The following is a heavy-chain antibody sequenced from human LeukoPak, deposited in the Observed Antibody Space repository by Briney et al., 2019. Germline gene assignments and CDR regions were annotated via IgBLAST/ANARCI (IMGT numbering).Heavy chain of an antibody. J-gene: IGHJ4*02. CDR2: ITVNNGYT. CDR3: AKVHCISTNCNHIWTYFDY. CDR1: GYTFTSHG. Sequence: ASVKVSCKATGYTFTSHGFIWLRQAPGQGLEWMGWITVNNGYTKYAQELQGRVTMTTDTSTSTAYMELRSLRSDDTAVYYCAKVHCISTNCNHIWTYFDYWGQGTLVTVSS. V-gene: IGHV1-18*01. D-gene: IGHD2-2*01.